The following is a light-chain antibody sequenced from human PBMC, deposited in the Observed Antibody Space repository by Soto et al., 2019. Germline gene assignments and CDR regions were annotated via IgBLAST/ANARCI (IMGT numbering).Light chain of an antibody. Sequence: QSVMTQPPSVSGAPGQTVTISCTGSSSNIGAGYEVHWYHQIPGTAPKLLVSANKNRPSGVPDRLSASKSGTSASLAITGLHVEDEAHYYCQSYDRRLTAYVFGTGTKLTVL. V-gene: IGLV1-40*01. J-gene: IGLJ1*01. CDR3: QSYDRRLTAYV. CDR1: SSNIGAGYE. CDR2: ANK.